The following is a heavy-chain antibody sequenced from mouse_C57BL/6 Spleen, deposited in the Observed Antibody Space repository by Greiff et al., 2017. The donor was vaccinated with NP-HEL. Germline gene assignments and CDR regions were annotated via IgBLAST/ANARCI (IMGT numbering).Heavy chain of an antibody. Sequence: QVQLQQPGAELVRPGSSVKLSCKASGYTFTSYWMHWVKQRPIQGLEWIGNIDPSDSETHYNQKFKDKATLTVDKSSSTAYMQLSSLTSEDSAVYYCSSEGAAQAYAMDYWGQGTSVTVSS. CDR3: SSEGAAQAYAMDY. D-gene: IGHD3-2*02. CDR1: GYTFTSYW. V-gene: IGHV1-52*01. CDR2: IDPSDSET. J-gene: IGHJ4*01.